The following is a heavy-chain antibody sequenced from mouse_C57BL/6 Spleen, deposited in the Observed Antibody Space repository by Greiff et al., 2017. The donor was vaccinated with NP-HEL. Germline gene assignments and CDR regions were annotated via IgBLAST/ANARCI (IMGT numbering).Heavy chain of an antibody. J-gene: IGHJ2*01. V-gene: IGHV1-55*01. D-gene: IGHD2-12*01. CDR3: ARSGGYYNPFDY. CDR2: IYPGSGST. CDR1: GYTFTSYW. Sequence: QVQLKQPGAELVKPGASVKMSCKASGYTFTSYWITWVKQRPGQGLEWIGDIYPGSGSTNYNEKFKSKATLTVDTSSSTAYMQLSSLTSEDSAVYYCARSGGYYNPFDYWGQGTTLTVSS.